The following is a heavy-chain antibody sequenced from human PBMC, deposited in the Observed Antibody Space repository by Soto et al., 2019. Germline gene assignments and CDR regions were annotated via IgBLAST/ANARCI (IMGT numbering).Heavy chain of an antibody. CDR2: IIPIFGTA. J-gene: IGHJ6*02. V-gene: IGHV1-69*01. CDR1: GGTFSSYA. Sequence: QVQLVQSGAEVKKPGSSVKVSCKASGGTFSSYAISWVRQAPGQGLEWMGGIIPIFGTANYAQKFQGRVTITADESTSTAYRDLNSLRYEDTAVYYCASQELLVAKGVYYYGMGVWGQGTTVAFSS. D-gene: IGHD5-12*01. CDR3: ASQELLVAKGVYYYGMGV.